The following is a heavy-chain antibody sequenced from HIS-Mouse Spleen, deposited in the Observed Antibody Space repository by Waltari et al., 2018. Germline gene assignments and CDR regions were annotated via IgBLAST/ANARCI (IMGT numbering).Heavy chain of an antibody. CDR3: ARGELGYNWFDP. CDR2: ISYDGSNK. CDR1: GFTFRSYA. V-gene: IGHV3-30*04. J-gene: IGHJ5*02. D-gene: IGHD7-27*01. Sequence: QVQLVESGGGVVKPGRSLSLYCAASGFTFRSYAMPCVGQAPGKGLEWVAVISYDGSNKYYADSVKGRFTISRDNSKNTLYLQMNSLRAEDTAVYYCARGELGYNWFDPWGQGTLVTVSS.